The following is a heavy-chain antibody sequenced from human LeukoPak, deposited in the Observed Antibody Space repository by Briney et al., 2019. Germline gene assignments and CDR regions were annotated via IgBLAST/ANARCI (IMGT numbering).Heavy chain of an antibody. V-gene: IGHV3-15*01. CDR3: TGVSRSSWYDY. CDR1: GFTFSNAW. J-gene: IGHJ4*02. Sequence: TSGGSLILSCAASGFTFSNAWMSWVRQAPGKGLEWVGRIKSKTDGGTPDYAAPVKGRFTISRDDSKNTLYLQMNSLKAEDTAVYYCTGVSRSSWYDYWGQGTLVTVSS. CDR2: IKSKTDGGTP. D-gene: IGHD6-13*01.